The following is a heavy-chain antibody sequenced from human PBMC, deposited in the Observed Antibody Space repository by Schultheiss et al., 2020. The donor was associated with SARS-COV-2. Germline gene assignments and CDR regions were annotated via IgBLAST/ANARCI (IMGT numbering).Heavy chain of an antibody. J-gene: IGHJ6*03. CDR2: IGTAGDT. V-gene: IGHV3-13*01. CDR3: ARNPRRYDFWSGYSYYYYYMDV. D-gene: IGHD3-3*01. CDR1: GFTFSSYD. Sequence: GGSLRLSWAASGFTFSSYDMHWVRQGTGKGLEWVSAIGTAGDTYYQGSVKGRFTISRDNSKNTLYLQMNSLRAEDTAVYYCARNPRRYDFWSGYSYYYYYMDVWGKGTTVTVSS.